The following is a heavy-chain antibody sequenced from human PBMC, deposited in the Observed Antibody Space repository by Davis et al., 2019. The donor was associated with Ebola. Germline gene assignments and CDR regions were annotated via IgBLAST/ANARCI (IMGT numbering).Heavy chain of an antibody. CDR1: GGSISSYY. CDR3: ARRYSGRYSYHYGMDV. D-gene: IGHD1-26*01. J-gene: IGHJ6*04. Sequence: MPSETLSLTCTVSGGSISSYYWTWIRQPPGKGLEWIGNVYYTGSTKYNPALKSRVTMSLDTSKNQFSLRLSSVTAADTAIYYWARRYSGRYSYHYGMDVWGKGTTVTVSS. V-gene: IGHV4-59*08. CDR2: VYYTGST.